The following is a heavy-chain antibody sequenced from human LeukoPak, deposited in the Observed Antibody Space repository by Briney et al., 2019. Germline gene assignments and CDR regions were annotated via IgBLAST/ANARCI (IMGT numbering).Heavy chain of an antibody. CDR3: ARVFYDDYAGAFDI. D-gene: IGHD4-17*01. V-gene: IGHV4-34*01. CDR2: INHSGST. Sequence: GSLRLSCAASGFTFSDYYMSWIRQPPGKGLEWIGEINHSGSTNYNPSLKSRVTISVDTSKNQFSLKLSSVTAADTAVYYCARVFYDDYAGAFDIWGQGTMVTVSS. CDR1: GFTFSDYY. J-gene: IGHJ3*02.